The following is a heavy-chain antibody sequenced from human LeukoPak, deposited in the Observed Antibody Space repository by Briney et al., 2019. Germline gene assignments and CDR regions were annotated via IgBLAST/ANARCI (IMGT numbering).Heavy chain of an antibody. Sequence: SQTLSLTCTVSGGSISSGGYYWSWIRQPPGKGLEWIGEVNHSGSTNYNPSLKSRVTISVDTSKNQFSLKLSSVTAADTAVYYCARGPRDYDILTGSNLPTDQFDYWGQGTLVTVSS. D-gene: IGHD3-9*01. CDR2: VNHSGST. CDR1: GGSISSGGYY. V-gene: IGHV4-30-2*01. CDR3: ARGPRDYDILTGSNLPTDQFDY. J-gene: IGHJ4*02.